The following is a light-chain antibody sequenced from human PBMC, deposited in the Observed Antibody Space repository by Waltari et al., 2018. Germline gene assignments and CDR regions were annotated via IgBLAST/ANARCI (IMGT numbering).Light chain of an antibody. CDR1: SSDVGDYNL. J-gene: IGLJ3*02. CDR2: EGN. CDR3: CSYAGTTSWL. Sequence: QSALTQPASVSGSPGQSITISCTGTSSDVGDYNLVSWYQQHAGQVPKLIIYEGNKRPSGFSTRFSGSRSGNTASLTISGLQAEDEATYFCCSYAGTTSWLFGGGTKVTVL. V-gene: IGLV2-23*01.